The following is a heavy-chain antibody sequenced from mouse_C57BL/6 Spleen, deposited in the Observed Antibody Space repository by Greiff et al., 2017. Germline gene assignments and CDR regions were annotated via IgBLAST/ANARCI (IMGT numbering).Heavy chain of an antibody. V-gene: IGHV1-50*01. CDR1: GYTFTSYC. J-gene: IGHJ2*01. CDR2: IDPSDSYT. CDR3: ARRDGY. D-gene: IGHD3-3*01. Sequence: QVQLQQSGAELVKPGASVKLSCKASGYTFTSYCMQWVKQRPGQGLEWIGEIDPSDSYTNYNQKFKGKATLTVDTSSSPAYMQLSSLTSEDSSVYYCARRDGYWGQGTTLTVSS.